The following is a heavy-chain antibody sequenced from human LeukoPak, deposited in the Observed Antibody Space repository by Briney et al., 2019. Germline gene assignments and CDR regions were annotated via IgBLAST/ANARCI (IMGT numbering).Heavy chain of an antibody. D-gene: IGHD3-22*01. CDR3: AKQCGPYYDSSAYYSDY. CDR2: ISGSGGST. CDR1: GFTFSSYA. J-gene: IGHJ4*02. V-gene: IGHV3-23*01. Sequence: PGGSLRLSCAASGFTFSSYAMSWVRQAPGKGLEWVSIISGSGGSTYYADSVRGRLTISRDNSKNTLYFQMNSLRAEDTAVYYCAKQCGPYYDSSAYYSDYWGQGTLVTVSS.